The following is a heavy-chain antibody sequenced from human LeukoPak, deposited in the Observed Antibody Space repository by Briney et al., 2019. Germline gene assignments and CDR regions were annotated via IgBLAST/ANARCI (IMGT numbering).Heavy chain of an antibody. CDR3: ARVSTMIVIDY. J-gene: IGHJ4*02. CDR1: GYTFTTYG. CDR2: ISAYNGNT. D-gene: IGHD3-22*01. V-gene: IGHV1-18*01. Sequence: GASVKVSCKASGYTFTTYGFSWVRQAPGQGLEWMGWISAYNGNTNYAQRLQGRVTMTTDTSTSTVYMELRSLRSDDTAVYYCARVSTMIVIDYWGQGTLVTVSS.